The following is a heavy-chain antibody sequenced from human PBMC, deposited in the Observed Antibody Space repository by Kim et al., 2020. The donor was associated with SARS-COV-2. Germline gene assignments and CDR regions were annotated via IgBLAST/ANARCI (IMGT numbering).Heavy chain of an antibody. CDR2: FFRRGST. V-gene: IGHV4-59*13. CDR1: GAPISSYY. CDR3: ASWDYSDNAGLVH. J-gene: IGHJ4*01. Sequence: SETLSLTCTVSGAPISSYYWVWVRQPPGKGLEWMATFFRRGSTSSNPSLKSRVTISANTSNHQSSLQLRSVTAADTAVYYCASWDYSDNAGLVHWGQGTLVTVSS. D-gene: IGHD4-4*01.